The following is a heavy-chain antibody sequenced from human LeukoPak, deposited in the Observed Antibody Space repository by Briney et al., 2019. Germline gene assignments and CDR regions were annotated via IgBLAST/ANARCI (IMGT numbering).Heavy chain of an antibody. CDR1: GYTFTSYY. CDR2: INPSGGST. D-gene: IGHD2-21*02. CDR3: ARDFPVAYCGGDCSLFDY. V-gene: IGHV1-46*03. J-gene: IGHJ4*02. Sequence: ASVKVSCKASGYTFTSYYMHWVRQAPGQGLEWMGIINPSGGSTSYAQKFQGRVTMTRDTSTSKVYMELSSLRSEDTAVYYCARDFPVAYCGGDCSLFDYWGQGTLVTVSS.